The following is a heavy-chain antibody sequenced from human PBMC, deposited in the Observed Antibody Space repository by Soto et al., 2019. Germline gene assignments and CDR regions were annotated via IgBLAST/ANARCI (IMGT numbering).Heavy chain of an antibody. D-gene: IGHD3-16*01. CDR2: ISGSGGST. J-gene: IGHJ4*02. CDR3: AKGPWPGSTQTGGADY. Sequence: GGSLRLSCAASGFTFSSYAMSWVRQAPGKGLEWVSAISGSGGSTYYADSVKGRFTISRDNSKNTLYLQMNSLRAEDTAVYYCAKGPWPGSTQTGGADYWGQGTLVTVSS. CDR1: GFTFSSYA. V-gene: IGHV3-23*01.